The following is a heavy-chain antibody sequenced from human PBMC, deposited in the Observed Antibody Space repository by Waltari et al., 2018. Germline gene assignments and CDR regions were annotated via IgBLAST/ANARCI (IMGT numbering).Heavy chain of an antibody. CDR3: AREDRQVGLLGALDI. Sequence: EVQLVESGGGLAKPGGSLRLSCTASGSASSRYHMTWVRQAPGKGLEWVSSISSASTFISYADSLKGRFRISRDNAKNTVSLLMNSLRAEDTAVYYCAREDRQVGLLGALDIWGQGTFVTVSS. CDR1: GSASSRYH. V-gene: IGHV3-21*01. D-gene: IGHD1-7*01. J-gene: IGHJ3*02. CDR2: ISSASTFI.